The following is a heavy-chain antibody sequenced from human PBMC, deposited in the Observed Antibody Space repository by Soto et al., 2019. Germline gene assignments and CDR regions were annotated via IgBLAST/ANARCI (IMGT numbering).Heavy chain of an antibody. V-gene: IGHV3-13*05. CDR2: ISAAGDP. CDR3: ARTDRDFYGMDV. J-gene: IGHJ6*02. CDR1: GFTFRNYD. Sequence: EVQLVESGGGLVQPGGSLRLSCEASGFTFRNYDMHWVRQGTGEGLEWVSGISAAGDPDYADSVEGRFTISRENAQNSFFLQRNSLRVGDTAVYYCARTDRDFYGMDVWGQGTTVIVS.